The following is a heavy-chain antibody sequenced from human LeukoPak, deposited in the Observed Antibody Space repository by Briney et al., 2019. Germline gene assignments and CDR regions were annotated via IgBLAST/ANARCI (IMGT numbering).Heavy chain of an antibody. CDR3: ASGRSSGYYYGMDV. J-gene: IGHJ6*02. D-gene: IGHD3-10*01. Sequence: SVRVSCKASGGTFSSYTISWVRQAPGQGLEWMGRIIPILGIANYAQKFQGRVTITADKSTSTAYMELSSLRSEDTAVYYCASGRSSGYYYGMDVWGQGTTVTVSS. V-gene: IGHV1-69*02. CDR1: GGTFSSYT. CDR2: IIPILGIA.